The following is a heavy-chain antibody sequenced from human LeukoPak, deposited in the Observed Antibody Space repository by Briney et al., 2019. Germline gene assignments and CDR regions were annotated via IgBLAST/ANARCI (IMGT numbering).Heavy chain of an antibody. J-gene: IGHJ4*02. CDR1: GYTFTSYG. CDR2: ISAYNGNT. D-gene: IGHD2-2*01. Sequence: ASVKVSCKASGYTFTSYGISWVRQAPGQGLEWMGWISAYNGNTNYAQKLQGRVTMTTDTSTSTAYIELRSLRSDDTAVYYCARDHRYCSSTSCVRGRLGYWGQGTLVTVSS. CDR3: ARDHRYCSSTSCVRGRLGY. V-gene: IGHV1-18*01.